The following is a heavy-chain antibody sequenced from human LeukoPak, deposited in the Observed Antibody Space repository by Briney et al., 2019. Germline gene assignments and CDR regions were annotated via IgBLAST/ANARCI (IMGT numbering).Heavy chain of an antibody. V-gene: IGHV4-59*01. Sequence: SETLSLTCTVSGGSISSYYWSWIRQPPGKGLEWIGYIYYSGSTNYNPSLKSRVTISVDTSKNQFSLKLSSVTAADTAVCYCAREADYYMDVWGKGTTVTVSS. CDR1: GGSISSYY. D-gene: IGHD6-25*01. CDR2: IYYSGST. J-gene: IGHJ6*03. CDR3: AREADYYMDV.